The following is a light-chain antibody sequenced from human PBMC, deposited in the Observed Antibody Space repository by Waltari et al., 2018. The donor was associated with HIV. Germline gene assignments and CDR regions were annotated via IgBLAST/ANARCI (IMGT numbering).Light chain of an antibody. CDR1: RGIRND. Sequence: DIQMTQSPSSLSASVGDRVTITCRASRGIRNDLAWYQQKPGKAPKRLIYGASTLQSGVPSRFSGSGSGTEFTLTISSLQPEDFATYYCLQHNGNPRTFGQGTRLDIK. V-gene: IGKV1-17*01. CDR3: LQHNGNPRT. CDR2: GAS. J-gene: IGKJ5*01.